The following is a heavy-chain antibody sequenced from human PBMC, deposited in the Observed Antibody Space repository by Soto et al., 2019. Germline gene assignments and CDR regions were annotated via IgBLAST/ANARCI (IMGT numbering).Heavy chain of an antibody. CDR3: ARDAHYYDSSGYPSPLDY. CDR1: GGTFSSYS. Sequence: SVKVSCKASGGTFSSYSISWVRQAPGQGLEWMGGIIPIFGTANYAQKFQGRVTITADESTSTAYMELSSLRSEDTAVYYCARDAHYYDSSGYPSPLDYWGQGTLVTASS. V-gene: IGHV1-69*13. CDR2: IIPIFGTA. D-gene: IGHD3-22*01. J-gene: IGHJ4*02.